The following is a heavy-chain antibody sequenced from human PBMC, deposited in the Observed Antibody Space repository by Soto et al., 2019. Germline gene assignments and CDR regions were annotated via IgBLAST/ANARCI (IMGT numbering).Heavy chain of an antibody. Sequence: ASVKVSCKASGYTFTSYDINWVRQATGQGLEWMGWMNPNSGNTGYAQKFQGRVTMTRNTSISTAYMELSSLRSEDTAVYYCARMSTIFGVVKLYYYYGMDVWGQGTTVTVSS. CDR1: GYTFTSYD. V-gene: IGHV1-8*01. D-gene: IGHD3-3*01. J-gene: IGHJ6*02. CDR2: MNPNSGNT. CDR3: ARMSTIFGVVKLYYYYGMDV.